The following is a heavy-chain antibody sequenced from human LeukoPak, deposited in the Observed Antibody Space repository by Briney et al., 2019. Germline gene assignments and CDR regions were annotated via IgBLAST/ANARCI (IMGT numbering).Heavy chain of an antibody. CDR1: GYSISSGYY. D-gene: IGHD3-10*01. V-gene: IGHV4-38-2*02. CDR3: ARGGRITRVRGEVYDY. CDR2: IYHSGST. J-gene: IGHJ4*02. Sequence: SETLSLTCTVSGYSISSGYYWGWIRQPPGKGLEWIGSIYHSGSTYYNPSLKSRVTISVDTSKNQFSLKLSSVTAADTAVYYCARGGRITRVRGEVYDYWGQGTLVTGSS.